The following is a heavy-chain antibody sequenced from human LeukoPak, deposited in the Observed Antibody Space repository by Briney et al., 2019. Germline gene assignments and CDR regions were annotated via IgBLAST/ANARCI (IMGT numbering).Heavy chain of an antibody. CDR2: ISGSGGST. V-gene: IGHV3-23*01. Sequence: GGSLRLSCAASGFAFSSCAMSWVRQAPGKGLEWVSAISGSGGSTYYADSVKGRFTISRDNAKNSLDLQMNSLRAEDTAVYYCAIDRYCSGWYTFDCWGQRTLVTVSS. D-gene: IGHD6-19*01. CDR3: AIDRYCSGWYTFDC. CDR1: GFAFSSCA. J-gene: IGHJ4*02.